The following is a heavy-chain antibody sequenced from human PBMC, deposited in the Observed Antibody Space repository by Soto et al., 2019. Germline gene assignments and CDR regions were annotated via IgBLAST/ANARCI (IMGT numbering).Heavy chain of an antibody. CDR3: ARRGSGSYYDY. CDR2: ISGSGDST. D-gene: IGHD1-26*01. CDR1: GFTFSSYA. V-gene: IGHV3-23*01. J-gene: IGHJ4*02. Sequence: EVQLLESGGGLVQPGGSLRPSCAASGFTFSSYAMRWVRQAPVKGLEWVSAISGSGDSTYYADSVKGRFTISRDNSTNSLYLQMNSLRAEDTAVYYCARRGSGSYYDYWGQGTLVTVSS.